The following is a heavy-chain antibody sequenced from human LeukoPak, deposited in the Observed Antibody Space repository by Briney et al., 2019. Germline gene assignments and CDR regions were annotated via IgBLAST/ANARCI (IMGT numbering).Heavy chain of an antibody. CDR1: GFTFSSYA. CDR3: AGDGYNLYYYYYYGMDV. D-gene: IGHD5-12*01. Sequence: PGGSLRLSCAASGFTFSSYAMSWVRQAPGKGLEWVSAISGSGGSTYYADSVKGRFTISRDNSKNTLYLQMNSLRAEDTAVYYCAGDGYNLYYYYYYGMDVWGQGTTVTVSS. CDR2: ISGSGGST. V-gene: IGHV3-23*01. J-gene: IGHJ6*02.